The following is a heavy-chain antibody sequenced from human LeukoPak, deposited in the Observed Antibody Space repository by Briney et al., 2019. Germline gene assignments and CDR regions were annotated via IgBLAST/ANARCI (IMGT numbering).Heavy chain of an antibody. Sequence: PGGSLRLSCAASGFTFSTYWMHWVRQAPGKGLEWVAVISYEGGTQHYADSVKGRFIISRDNPRNTLYLQMNILRTEDTAVYYCAKEGTPHVSTWYDLWGQGTQVIVSS. D-gene: IGHD3-10*01. CDR3: AKEGTPHVSTWYDL. CDR1: GFTFSTYW. J-gene: IGHJ5*02. V-gene: IGHV3-30*18. CDR2: ISYEGGTQ.